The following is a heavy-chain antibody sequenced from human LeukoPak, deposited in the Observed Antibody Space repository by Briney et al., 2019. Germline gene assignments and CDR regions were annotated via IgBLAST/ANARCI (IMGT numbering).Heavy chain of an antibody. D-gene: IGHD3-10*01. CDR3: ARDRYGAGSYSEY. CDR2: ISGNSRYI. Sequence: GGSLRLSCAASGFNFSSYSMNWLRLTPGKGLEWVSSISGNSRYIYYGDSVKGRFTVSRDNAKNSLFPQMNSLRAEDTAVYFCARDRYGAGSYSEYWGQGTQVTVSS. CDR1: GFNFSSYS. V-gene: IGHV3-21*01. J-gene: IGHJ4*01.